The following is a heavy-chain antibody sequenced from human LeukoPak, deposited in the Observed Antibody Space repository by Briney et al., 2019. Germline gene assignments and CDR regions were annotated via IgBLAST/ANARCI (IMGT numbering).Heavy chain of an antibody. CDR2: FSSSGST. CDR1: GDSITYFY. CDR3: ARLGYFDSGRSI. V-gene: IGHV4-4*07. Sequence: SETLSLTCSVSGDSITYFYWSWIRQAAGKGLEWIGRFSSSGSTDYNASLKSRVTMSVDTSKNQFSLKLNSVTAADTAVYYCARLGYFDSGRSIWGQGTMVTVSS. D-gene: IGHD3-22*01. J-gene: IGHJ3*02.